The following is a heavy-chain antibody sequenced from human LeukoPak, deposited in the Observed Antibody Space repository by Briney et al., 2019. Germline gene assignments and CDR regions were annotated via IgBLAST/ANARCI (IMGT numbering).Heavy chain of an antibody. CDR2: ISSTGSSI. V-gene: IGHV3-48*03. D-gene: IGHD1-14*01. CDR3: ARDNHFDY. CDR1: GFTFSSYE. Sequence: PGGSLRLSXAASGFTFSSYEMNWVRQAPGKGLDWLSYISSTGSSIYYADSVKGRFTISRDNAKNSLYLQMNNLRAEDTAIYYCARDNHFDYWGQGTLVTVSS. J-gene: IGHJ4*02.